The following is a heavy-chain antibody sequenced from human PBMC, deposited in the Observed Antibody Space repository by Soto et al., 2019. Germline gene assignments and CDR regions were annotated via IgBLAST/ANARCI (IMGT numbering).Heavy chain of an antibody. CDR2: ISYDGSNK. J-gene: IGHJ3*02. V-gene: IGHV3-30-3*01. CDR1: GFTFSSYA. Sequence: QVQLVESGGGVVQPGRSLRLSCAASGFTFSSYAMHWVRQAPGKGLEWVAVISYDGSNKYYADSVKGRFTISRDNSKNTLYLQMNSLRAEDTAGYYCARPGAFDIWGQGTMVTVSS. CDR3: ARPGAFDI.